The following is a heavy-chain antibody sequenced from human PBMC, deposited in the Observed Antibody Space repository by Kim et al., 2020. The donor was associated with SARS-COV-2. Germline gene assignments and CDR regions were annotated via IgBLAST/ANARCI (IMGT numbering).Heavy chain of an antibody. Sequence: DSVEGRLTHPKDNSKNTLYLQMNSLGAEATAVYYCASLIAAAATSGFFDYWGQGTLVTVSS. D-gene: IGHD6-13*01. V-gene: IGHV3-23*01. J-gene: IGHJ4*02. CDR3: ASLIAAAATSGFFDY.